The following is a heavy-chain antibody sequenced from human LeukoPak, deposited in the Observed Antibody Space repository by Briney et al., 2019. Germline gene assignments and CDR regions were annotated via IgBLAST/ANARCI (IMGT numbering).Heavy chain of an antibody. J-gene: IGHJ4*02. Sequence: GGSLRLSCAASGFTFSTYWMHWVRQAPGRGLVWLSRISSDGSSTNYADSVKGRFTISRDNAKNTLYLQMNSLRAEDTAVYYCARDYGEGGYYFDYWGQGTLVTVSS. CDR3: ARDYGEGGYYFDY. CDR1: GFTFSTYW. D-gene: IGHD4-17*01. CDR2: ISSDGSST. V-gene: IGHV3-74*01.